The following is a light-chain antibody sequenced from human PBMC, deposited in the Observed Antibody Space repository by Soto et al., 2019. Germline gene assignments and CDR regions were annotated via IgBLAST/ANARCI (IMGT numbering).Light chain of an antibody. J-gene: IGKJ5*01. V-gene: IGKV3-15*01. CDR3: QQYYTWPLT. Sequence: EIVMTQSPATLSVSPVERAILSCCASQSVSSNLAWYQQKPGQAPRLLIYGASSRATGIPVRFSGSGSGTEFTLTISSLQSEDFAVYYCQQYYTWPLTFGQGTRLEI. CDR2: GAS. CDR1: QSVSSN.